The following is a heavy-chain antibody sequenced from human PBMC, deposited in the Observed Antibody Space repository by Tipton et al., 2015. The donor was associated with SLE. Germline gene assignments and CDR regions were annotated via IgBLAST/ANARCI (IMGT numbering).Heavy chain of an antibody. Sequence: TLSLTCAVSGGSISSTNYYWGWIRQPPGKGLEWIGGIYYNGNTYYNPSLESRVTISVATSKNQFSLKLSSVTAADTAVYYCAREPIGNSGTYWDYYYLFYMDVWGKGTTATVSS. V-gene: IGHV4-39*07. CDR3: AREPIGNSGTYWDYYYLFYMDV. J-gene: IGHJ6*03. CDR2: IYYNGNT. D-gene: IGHD1-26*01. CDR1: GGSISSTNYY.